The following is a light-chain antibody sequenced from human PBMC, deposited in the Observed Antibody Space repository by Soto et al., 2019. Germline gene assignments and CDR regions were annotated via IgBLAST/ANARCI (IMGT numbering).Light chain of an antibody. Sequence: QSVLTQPPSVSEAPRKRVTISCSGGSSNIGNNPVSWYQQLPGKAPKLLIYYDDLLPSGVSDRFSGSKSGTSASLAISGLQSEDEADYYCAAWDDSLNGYVFGPGTKLTVL. V-gene: IGLV1-36*01. CDR2: YDD. J-gene: IGLJ1*01. CDR3: AAWDDSLNGYV. CDR1: SSNIGNNP.